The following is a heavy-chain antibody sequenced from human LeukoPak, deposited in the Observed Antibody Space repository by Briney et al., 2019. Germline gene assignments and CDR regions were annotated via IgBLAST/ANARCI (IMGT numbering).Heavy chain of an antibody. CDR2: ISGSGGST. CDR1: GFTFSSYG. D-gene: IGHD3-9*01. V-gene: IGHV3-23*01. CDR3: AKDSQYYDIPAPLDY. J-gene: IGHJ4*02. Sequence: PGGTLRLSCAASGFTFSSYGMSWVRQAPGKGLEWVSAISGSGGSTYYADSVKGRFTISRDNSKNTLYLQMNSLRAEDTAVYYCAKDSQYYDIPAPLDYWGQGTLVTVSS.